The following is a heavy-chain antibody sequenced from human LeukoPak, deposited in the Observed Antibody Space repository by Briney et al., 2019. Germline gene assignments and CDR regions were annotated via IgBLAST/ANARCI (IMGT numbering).Heavy chain of an antibody. D-gene: IGHD1-7*01. V-gene: IGHV3-73*01. J-gene: IGHJ2*01. CDR3: TRYSNWNYGYWYFDL. CDR2: IRSKANSYAT. CDR1: GFTFSGSA. Sequence: PGGSLRLSCAASGFTFSGSAMHWVRQASGKGLEWVGRIRSKANSYATAYAASVKGRFTISRDDSKNTEYLQMNSLKTEDTAVYYCTRYSNWNYGYWYFDLWGRGTLVSVSS.